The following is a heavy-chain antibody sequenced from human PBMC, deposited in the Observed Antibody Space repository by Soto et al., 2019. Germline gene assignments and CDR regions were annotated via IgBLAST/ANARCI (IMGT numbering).Heavy chain of an antibody. CDR2: ISSNGGST. Sequence: HPWGSLRISFAACGYTVSSYAMDWVRQAPGKGLEYVSAISSNGGSTYYANSVKGRFTISRDNSKNTLYLQMGSLRAEDMAVYYCARGRNQKYQLLIPDYYYYMDVWGKGTTVTVSS. D-gene: IGHD2-2*01. CDR1: GYTVSSYA. CDR3: ARGRNQKYQLLIPDYYYYMDV. J-gene: IGHJ6*03. V-gene: IGHV3-64*01.